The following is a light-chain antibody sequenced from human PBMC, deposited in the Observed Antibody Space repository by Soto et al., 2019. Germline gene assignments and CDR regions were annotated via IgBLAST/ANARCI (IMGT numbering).Light chain of an antibody. J-gene: IGKJ5*01. CDR2: GTS. CDR3: QQYSNWPPIT. Sequence: TQSPFTLSLYPVEIATLSCRASQSVSSTYLAWYQQKPGQAPRLLIYGTSTRATGIPARFSGSGSGTEFTLTISSLQSEDFAVYYCQQYSNWPPITFGQGTRLEIK. V-gene: IGKV3-15*01. CDR1: QSVSSTY.